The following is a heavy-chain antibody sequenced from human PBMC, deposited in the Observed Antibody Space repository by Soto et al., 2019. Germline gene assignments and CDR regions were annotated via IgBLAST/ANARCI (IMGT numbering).Heavy chain of an antibody. CDR3: AREEQQLGNWFDP. CDR2: IIPIFGTA. V-gene: IGHV1-69*13. J-gene: IGHJ5*02. D-gene: IGHD6-13*01. CDR1: GGTFSSYA. Sequence: SVKVSCKASGGTFSSYAISWVRQAPGQGLEWMGGIIPIFGTANYAQKFQGRVTITAEESTSTAYMELSSLRSEDTAVYYCAREEQQLGNWFDPWGQGTLVTVSS.